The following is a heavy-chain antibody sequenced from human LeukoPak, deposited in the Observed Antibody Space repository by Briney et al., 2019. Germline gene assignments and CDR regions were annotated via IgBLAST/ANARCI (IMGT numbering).Heavy chain of an antibody. V-gene: IGHV3-74*01. Sequence: GGSLRLSCAVSGFKFNSYWMNWVRQVPGKGLVWVAHINTHGNTASYADSVKGRFTISRDDSQNTLYLQMNSLRAEDTAVYYCARDLIVGAPDYFDFWGQGTLVTVSS. J-gene: IGHJ4*02. CDR2: INTHGNTA. CDR3: ARDLIVGAPDYFDF. CDR1: GFKFNSYW. D-gene: IGHD1-26*01.